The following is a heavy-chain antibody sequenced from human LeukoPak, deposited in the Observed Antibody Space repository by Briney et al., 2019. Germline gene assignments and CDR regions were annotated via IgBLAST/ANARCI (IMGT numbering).Heavy chain of an antibody. CDR3: VKPSTMIVVGPYYFDY. Sequence: PGGSLRLSCAASGFTVSSNYMSWVRQAPGKGLEWVSAISGSGGSTYYADSVKGRFTISRDNSKNTLYLQMNSLRAEDTAVYYCVKPSTMIVVGPYYFDYWGQGTLVTVSS. D-gene: IGHD3-22*01. CDR2: ISGSGGST. J-gene: IGHJ4*02. CDR1: GFTVSSNY. V-gene: IGHV3-23*01.